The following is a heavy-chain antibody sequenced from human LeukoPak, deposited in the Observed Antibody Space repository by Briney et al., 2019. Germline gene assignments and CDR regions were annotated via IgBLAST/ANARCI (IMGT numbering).Heavy chain of an antibody. V-gene: IGHV1-69*04. CDR2: IIPIFGIA. Sequence: SVKVSCKASGGTFSSYALSWVRQAPGQGLEWMGRIIPIFGIANYAQKFQGRVTITADKSTSTAYMELSSLRSEDTAVYYCARGTGGAYYFDYWGQGTLVTVSS. CDR1: GGTFSSYA. J-gene: IGHJ4*02. CDR3: ARGTGGAYYFDY. D-gene: IGHD3-16*01.